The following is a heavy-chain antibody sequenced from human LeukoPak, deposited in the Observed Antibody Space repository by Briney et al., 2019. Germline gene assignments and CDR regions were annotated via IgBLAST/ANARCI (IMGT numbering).Heavy chain of an antibody. J-gene: IGHJ6*02. CDR3: ARDVITMARNYYYYGMDV. V-gene: IGHV4-30-4*01. CDR2: IYYSGST. Sequence: SETLSLTCTVSGGSISSGDYYWSWIRQPPGKGLEWIGYIYYSGSTYYNPSLKSRVTISVDTSKNQFSLKLSSVTAADTAGYYCARDVITMARNYYYYGMDVWGQGTTVTVSS. CDR1: GGSISSGDYY. D-gene: IGHD3-10*01.